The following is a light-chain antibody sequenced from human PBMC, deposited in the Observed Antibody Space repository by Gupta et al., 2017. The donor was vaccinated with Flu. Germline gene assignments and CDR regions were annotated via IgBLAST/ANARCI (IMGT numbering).Light chain of an antibody. CDR2: EDD. J-gene: IGLJ2*01. Sequence: NFMLTQPHSVSESPGKTVTISCTRSSGSIASYYVQWFQQRPGSSPTTVIYEDDDRPSGVPDRCSGSIDSSSNSASLTISGRRTEDEADYYCQSYDDNNHVVFGGGTKLTVL. CDR1: SGSIASYY. V-gene: IGLV6-57*01. CDR3: QSYDDNNHVV.